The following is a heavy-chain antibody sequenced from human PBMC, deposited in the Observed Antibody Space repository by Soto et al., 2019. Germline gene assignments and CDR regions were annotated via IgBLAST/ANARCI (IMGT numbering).Heavy chain of an antibody. Sequence: PSETLSLTCSVSGGSISNDDYYWTWIRQPPGKGLEWIGHIYYNGNTYYNPSLKSRVTISVDTSKNQFSLKLRSVTAADTAVYYCARQLHYYSGMDVWGQGTTVTVSS. V-gene: IGHV4-30-4*08. CDR2: IYYNGNT. D-gene: IGHD3-10*01. CDR3: ARQLHYYSGMDV. CDR1: GGSISNDDYY. J-gene: IGHJ6*02.